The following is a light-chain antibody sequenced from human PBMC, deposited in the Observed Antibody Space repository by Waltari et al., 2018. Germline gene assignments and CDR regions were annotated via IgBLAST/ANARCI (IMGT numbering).Light chain of an antibody. V-gene: IGKV1-5*01. CDR1: QSISSL. Sequence: DIQMTQSPSTLSASVGDRVTITCRASQSISSLLAWYQQKPGKAPKLLIYDVSSLERGVPSRFSGSGSGTEFTLTISSLQPDDFATYYCHQYNSYPWTFGQGTKVEIK. CDR2: DVS. J-gene: IGKJ1*01. CDR3: HQYNSYPWT.